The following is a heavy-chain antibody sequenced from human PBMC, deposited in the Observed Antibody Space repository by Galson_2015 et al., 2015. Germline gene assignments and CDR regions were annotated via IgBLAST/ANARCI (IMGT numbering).Heavy chain of an antibody. CDR2: ISGSGGST. Sequence: SLRLSCEASGFTFSSYAMSWVRQAPGKGLEWVSAISGSGGSTYYADSVKGRFTISRDNSKNTLYLQMNSLRAEDPAVYYCAKDLIQDYDSSGPSDYWGQGTLVTVSS. V-gene: IGHV3-23*01. CDR3: AKDLIQDYDSSGPSDY. D-gene: IGHD3-22*01. CDR1: GFTFSSYA. J-gene: IGHJ4*02.